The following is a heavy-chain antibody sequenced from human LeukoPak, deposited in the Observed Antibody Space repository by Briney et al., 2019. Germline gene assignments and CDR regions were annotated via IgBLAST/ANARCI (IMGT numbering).Heavy chain of an antibody. J-gene: IGHJ5*02. CDR1: GYTFTSYG. CDR2: ISAYNGNT. D-gene: IGHD2-15*01. CDR3: ARGPFPVVAASPYNWFDP. Sequence: ASVKVSCKASGYTFTSYGISWVRQAPGQGLEWMGWISAYNGNTNYAQKLQGRVTMTTDTSTSTAYMELRSLRSDDTAVYYCARGPFPVVAASPYNWFDPWGQGTLATVSS. V-gene: IGHV1-18*01.